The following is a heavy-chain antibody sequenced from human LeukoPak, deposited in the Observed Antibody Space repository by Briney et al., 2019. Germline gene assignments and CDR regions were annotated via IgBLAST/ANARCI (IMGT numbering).Heavy chain of an antibody. Sequence: HSGGSLRLSCAASGFTFSNAWMSWVRQAPGKGLEWVSSIGGSGGTTYYADSVKGRFTISRDNSKNTLYLQMNSLRAEDTAVYYCAREGPDIVVVVAADYFDYWGQGTLVTVSS. CDR1: GFTFSNAW. J-gene: IGHJ4*02. CDR2: IGGSGGTT. D-gene: IGHD2-15*01. CDR3: AREGPDIVVVVAADYFDY. V-gene: IGHV3-23*01.